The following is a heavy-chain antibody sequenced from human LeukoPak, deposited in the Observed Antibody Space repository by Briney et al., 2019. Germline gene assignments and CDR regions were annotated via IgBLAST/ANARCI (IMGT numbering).Heavy chain of an antibody. CDR1: RFTLSGYA. CDR3: AKFSLGGKNPFDY. CDR2: ISRSGGST. Sequence: VGSLRLSSAASRFTLSGYAMSAGPHAPGKGLGWVSTISRSGGSTYYADSVKGRFSISIDNSKNTLYLQMNCVGAAGTAVSECAKFSLGGKNPFDYWGQGTLVTVSS. V-gene: IGHV3-23*01. J-gene: IGHJ4*02. D-gene: IGHD2-15*01.